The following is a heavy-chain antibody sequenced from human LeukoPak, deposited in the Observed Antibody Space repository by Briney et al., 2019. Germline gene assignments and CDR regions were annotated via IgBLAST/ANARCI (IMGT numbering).Heavy chain of an antibody. CDR2: ISWNSGSI. Sequence: GGSLRLSRAASGFTFDDYAMHWVRQAPGKGLEWVSGISWNSGSIGYADSVKGRFTISRDNAKNSLYLQMNSLRAEDTAVYYCVKGRSGTLYYFDYWGQGTLVTVSS. V-gene: IGHV3-9*01. J-gene: IGHJ4*02. D-gene: IGHD3-10*01. CDR1: GFTFDDYA. CDR3: VKGRSGTLYYFDY.